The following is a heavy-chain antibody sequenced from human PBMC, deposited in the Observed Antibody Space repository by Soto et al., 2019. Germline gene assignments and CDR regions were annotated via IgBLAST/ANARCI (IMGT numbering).Heavy chain of an antibody. CDR2: ISAYNGNT. CDR3: ARDHRYNWNDGGDY. D-gene: IGHD1-20*01. V-gene: IGHV1-18*04. CDR1: GYTFTSYG. J-gene: IGHJ4*02. Sequence: ASVKVSCKASGYTFTSYGIGWVRQAPGRGLEWMGWISAYNGNTNYAQKLQGRVTMTTDTSTSTAYMALRSLRSDDTAVYYCARDHRYNWNDGGDYWGQGTLVTVSS.